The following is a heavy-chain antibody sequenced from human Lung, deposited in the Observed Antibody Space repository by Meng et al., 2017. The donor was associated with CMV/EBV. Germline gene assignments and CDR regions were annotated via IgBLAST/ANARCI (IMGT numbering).Heavy chain of an antibody. CDR1: GYTFTNYN. J-gene: IGHJ4*02. CDR2: MNPNTGNT. CDR3: ASGLRRPSSAIDFNY. Sequence: QVSLVQSGAEVKKHGDSVKVSCKASGYTFTNYNINWVRQATGRGLEWMGWMNPNTGNTGYGQKFQGRNTMTRNTATSTAYMELSSLTSEDTAVYLCASGLRRPSSAIDFNYWVQGTLVTVSS. D-gene: IGHD2-2*01. V-gene: IGHV1-8*01.